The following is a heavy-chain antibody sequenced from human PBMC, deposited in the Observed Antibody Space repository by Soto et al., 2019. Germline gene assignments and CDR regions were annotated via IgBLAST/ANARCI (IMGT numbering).Heavy chain of an antibody. CDR1: GGTFSSYA. J-gene: IGHJ4*02. D-gene: IGHD3-10*01. V-gene: IGHV1-69*12. CDR3: ARHIAGAGGSYYFDY. Sequence: QVQLVQSGAEVKKPGSSVKVSCKASGGTFSSYAISWVRQAPGQGLEWMGGIIPIFGTANYAQKFQGRVTITADEATRTADMELSSLRSEATAVYYCARHIAGAGGSYYFDYWGQGTLVTVSS. CDR2: IIPIFGTA.